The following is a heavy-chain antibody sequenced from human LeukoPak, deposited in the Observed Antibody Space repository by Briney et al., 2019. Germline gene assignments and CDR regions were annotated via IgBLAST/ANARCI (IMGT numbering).Heavy chain of an antibody. CDR3: ARDTYGSGSYYNAPLDY. D-gene: IGHD3-10*01. Sequence: GGSLRLSCAASGFTFSSYEMNWVRQAPGKGLEWVSYISSSGSTIYYADSVKGRFTISRDNAKNSLYLQMNSLRAEDTAVYYCARDTYGSGSYYNAPLDYWGQGTLVTVSS. V-gene: IGHV3-48*03. CDR1: GFTFSSYE. CDR2: ISSSGSTI. J-gene: IGHJ4*02.